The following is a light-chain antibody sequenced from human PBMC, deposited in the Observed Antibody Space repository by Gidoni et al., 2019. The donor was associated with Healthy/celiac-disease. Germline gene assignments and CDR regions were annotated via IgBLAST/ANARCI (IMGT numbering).Light chain of an antibody. Sequence: EIVLTQSPATLSLSPGERATLSCRASQSVSSYLAWYQQKPGQAPRLLIYDASNRATGIPARFSGSGSGTDLTLTISSLEPEDLAVYYCQQRSNSWTFGQGTKVEIK. J-gene: IGKJ1*01. CDR1: QSVSSY. V-gene: IGKV3-11*01. CDR3: QQRSNSWT. CDR2: DAS.